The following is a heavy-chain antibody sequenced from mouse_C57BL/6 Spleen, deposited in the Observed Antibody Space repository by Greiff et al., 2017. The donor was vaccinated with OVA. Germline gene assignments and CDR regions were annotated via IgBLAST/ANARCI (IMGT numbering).Heavy chain of an antibody. CDR1: GFTFSSYG. Sequence: EVQVVESGGDLVKPGGSLKLSCAASGFTFSSYGMSWVRQTPDKRLEWVATISSGGSYTYYPDSVKGRFTISRDNAKNTLYLQMSSLKSEDTAMYYCARHGEDGYWYFDVWGTGTTVTVSS. CDR3: ARHGEDGYWYFDV. V-gene: IGHV5-6*01. D-gene: IGHD2-3*01. CDR2: ISSGGSYT. J-gene: IGHJ1*03.